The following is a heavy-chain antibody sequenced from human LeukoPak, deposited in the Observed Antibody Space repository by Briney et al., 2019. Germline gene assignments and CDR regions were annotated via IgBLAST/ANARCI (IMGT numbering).Heavy chain of an antibody. D-gene: IGHD3-22*01. CDR1: GFTFSSYS. V-gene: IGHV3-21*01. Sequence: GGSLRLSCAASGFTFSSYSMNWVRQAPGKGLEWVSSISSSSSYIYYADSVKGRFTISRDNAKNSLYLQMNSLRAEDTAVYYCARDLRPYYYDSSGYSPSCGYWGQGTLVTVSS. CDR2: ISSSSSYI. CDR3: ARDLRPYYYDSSGYSPSCGY. J-gene: IGHJ4*02.